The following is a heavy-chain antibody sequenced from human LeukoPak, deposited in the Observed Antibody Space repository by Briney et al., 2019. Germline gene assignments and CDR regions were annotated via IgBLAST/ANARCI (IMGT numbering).Heavy chain of an antibody. J-gene: IGHJ5*02. Sequence: GGSLRLSCAASGVTFSSYSMNCVRQAPGKGLEWVSSISSSSSYIYYADSVKGRFTISRDNAKNSLYLQMNSLRAADTAVYYCARGGYDLADWFDPWGQGTLVTVSS. V-gene: IGHV3-21*01. D-gene: IGHD5-12*01. CDR1: GVTFSSYS. CDR3: ARGGYDLADWFDP. CDR2: ISSSSSYI.